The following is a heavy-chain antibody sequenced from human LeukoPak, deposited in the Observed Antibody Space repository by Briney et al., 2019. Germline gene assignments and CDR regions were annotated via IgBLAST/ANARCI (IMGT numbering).Heavy chain of an antibody. V-gene: IGHV1-2*02. Sequence: ASVKVSCKASGYTFTGYYMHWVRHAPGQVLEWMGWINPNSGGTNYAQKFQGRVTMTRDTSISTAYMELSRLRSDDTAVYYCATTYYYDSSGYYSWYFDLWGRGTLVTVSS. CDR2: INPNSGGT. CDR1: GYTFTGYY. D-gene: IGHD3-22*01. CDR3: ATTYYYDSSGYYSWYFDL. J-gene: IGHJ2*01.